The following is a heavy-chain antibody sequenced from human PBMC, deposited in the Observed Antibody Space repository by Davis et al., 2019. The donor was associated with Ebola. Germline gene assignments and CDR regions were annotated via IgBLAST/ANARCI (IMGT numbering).Heavy chain of an antibody. CDR3: ARDHDFWSGYLDYYYYGMDV. V-gene: IGHV3-33*01. Sequence: GESLKISCAASGFTFSSYGMHWVRQAPGKGLEWVAVIWYDGSNKYYADSVKGRFTISRDNSKNTLYLQMNSLRAEDTAVYYCARDHDFWSGYLDYYYYGMDVWGQGTTVTVSS. J-gene: IGHJ6*02. CDR1: GFTFSSYG. CDR2: IWYDGSNK. D-gene: IGHD3-3*01.